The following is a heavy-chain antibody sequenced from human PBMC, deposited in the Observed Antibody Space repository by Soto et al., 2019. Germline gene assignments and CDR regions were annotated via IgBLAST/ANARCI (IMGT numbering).Heavy chain of an antibody. CDR1: GYSISSGYY. J-gene: IGHJ5*02. V-gene: IGHV4-38-2*01. D-gene: IGHD3-10*01. CDR3: ARSSMVRGVIHWFDP. CDR2: IYHSGST. Sequence: PSETLSLTCAVSGYSISSGYYWGWIRQPPGKGLGWIGSIYHSGSTYYNPSLKSRVTISVDTSKNQFSLKLSSVTAADTAVYYCARSSMVRGVIHWFDPWGQGTLVTVSS.